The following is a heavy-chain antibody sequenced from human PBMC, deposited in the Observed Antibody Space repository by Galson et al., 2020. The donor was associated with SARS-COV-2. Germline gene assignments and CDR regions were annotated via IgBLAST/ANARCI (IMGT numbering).Heavy chain of an antibody. Sequence: GGSLRLSCAASGFTLTSSSMHWVRQTLAKGLDYVSAISYKGGRTYYADSVEGRFTISRGSSKNTLYLQMGSLRVEDMGVYYCARVGINGAFDLWGQGTMVIVS. J-gene: IGHJ3*01. CDR3: ARVGINGAFDL. CDR1: GFTLTSSS. CDR2: ISYKGGRT. V-gene: IGHV3-64*02. D-gene: IGHD2-8*01.